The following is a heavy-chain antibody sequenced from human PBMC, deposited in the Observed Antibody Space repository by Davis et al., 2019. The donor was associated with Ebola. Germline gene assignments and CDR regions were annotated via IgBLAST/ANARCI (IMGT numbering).Heavy chain of an antibody. CDR2: IYPRDSDT. CDR3: ARQGSSSGWNFDY. J-gene: IGHJ4*02. D-gene: IGHD6-19*01. Sequence: GESLKISCKGSGYSFNTYWIAWVRQMPGKGLEWMGIIYPRDSDTRYRPSFEGQVTISVDRSISTAYLQWSSLKASDSAMYYCARQGSSSGWNFDYWGQGTLVTVSS. V-gene: IGHV5-51*01. CDR1: GYSFNTYW.